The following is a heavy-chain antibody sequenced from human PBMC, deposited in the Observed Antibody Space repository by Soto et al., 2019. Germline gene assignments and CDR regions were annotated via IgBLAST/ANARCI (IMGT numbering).Heavy chain of an antibody. CDR1: GGSFSGYY. V-gene: IGHV4-34*01. D-gene: IGHD3-9*01. CDR2: INHSGST. CDR3: ARDRYFDWLLNNWFDP. Sequence: PSETLSLTCAFYGGSFSGYYWSWIRQPPGKGLEWIGEINHSGSTNYNPSLKSRVTISVDTSKNQFSLKLSSVTAADTAVYYCARDRYFDWLLNNWFDPWGQGTLVTVSS. J-gene: IGHJ5*02.